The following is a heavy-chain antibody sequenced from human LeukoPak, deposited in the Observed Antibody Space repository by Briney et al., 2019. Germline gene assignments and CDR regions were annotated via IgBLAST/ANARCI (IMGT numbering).Heavy chain of an antibody. CDR1: GFTFSDYY. D-gene: IGHD5-18*01. Sequence: GGSLRLSCVASGFTFSDYYMSWIRQAPGKGLEWVSYISSSSSYTNYADSVKGRFTISRDNAKNSLYLQMNSLRAEDTAVYYCARDTAMVLSSHYYYGMDVWGQGTTVTVSS. V-gene: IGHV3-11*06. CDR2: ISSSSSYT. J-gene: IGHJ6*02. CDR3: ARDTAMVLSSHYYYGMDV.